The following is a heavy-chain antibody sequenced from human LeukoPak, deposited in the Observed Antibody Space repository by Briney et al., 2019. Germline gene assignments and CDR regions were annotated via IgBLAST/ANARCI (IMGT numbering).Heavy chain of an antibody. CDR1: GFTFSTYN. CDR2: ITSSSTNI. V-gene: IGHV3-48*01. CDR3: ARDPAVGGAYWYFDL. J-gene: IGHJ2*01. Sequence: GGSLRLSCAASGFTFSTYNMNWVRQAPGKGLEWVSHITSSSTNIYYADSVKGRFTISRDNAKNALSLQMNSLRAEDTAVYYCARDPAVGGAYWYFDLWGRGTLVTVSS. D-gene: IGHD3-16*01.